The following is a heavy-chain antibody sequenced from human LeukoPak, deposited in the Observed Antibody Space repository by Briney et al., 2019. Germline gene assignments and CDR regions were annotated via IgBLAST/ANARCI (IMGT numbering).Heavy chain of an antibody. CDR3: AREFKGPGIAPLTAVGLSY. V-gene: IGHV1-46*01. Sequence: ASVKVSCTASGYTFTSYYMHWVRQAPGQGLEWMGIMNPSGGSTSYAQKFQGRVTMTRDTSTSTVYMELSSLRSEDTAVYYCAREFKGPGIAPLTAVGLSYWGQGTLVTVSS. CDR1: GYTFTSYY. J-gene: IGHJ4*02. D-gene: IGHD6-13*01. CDR2: MNPSGGST.